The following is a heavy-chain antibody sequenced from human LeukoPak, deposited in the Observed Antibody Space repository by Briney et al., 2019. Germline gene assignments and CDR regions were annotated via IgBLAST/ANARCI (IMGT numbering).Heavy chain of an antibody. CDR2: IYHSGST. CDR1: GYSISSGYY. CDR3: ARGQRITMVRGALDY. V-gene: IGHV4-38-2*02. D-gene: IGHD3-10*01. J-gene: IGHJ4*02. Sequence: PSETLSLTCTVSGYSISSGYYWGWIRQPPGKGLEWIGSIYHSGSTYYNPSLKSRVTISVDTSKNQFSLKLSSVTAADTAVYYCARGQRITMVRGALDYWGQGTLVTVSS.